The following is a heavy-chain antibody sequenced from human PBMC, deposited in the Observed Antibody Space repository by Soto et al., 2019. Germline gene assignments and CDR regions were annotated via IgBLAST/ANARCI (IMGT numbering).Heavy chain of an antibody. J-gene: IGHJ6*02. CDR2: IIPMFGIA. CDR3: ARDSGRSDVVPAAISAMDV. V-gene: IGHV1-69*08. D-gene: IGHD2-2*01. CDR1: GGNRYT. Sequence: QVQLVQSGAEVKKPGSSVKVSCKGSGGNRYTITWVRQAPGQGLEWMGRIIPMFGIATYAQNFQGRVTISADKSTSTAYMELSSLRSADTAVYYCARDSGRSDVVPAAISAMDVWGQGTTVTVSS.